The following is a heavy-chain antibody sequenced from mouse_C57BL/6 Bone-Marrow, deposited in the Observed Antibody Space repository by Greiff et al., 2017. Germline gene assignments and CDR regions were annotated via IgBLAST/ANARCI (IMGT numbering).Heavy chain of an antibody. Sequence: EVQLVESEGGLVQPGSSMKLSCTASGFTFSDYYMAWVRQVPEKGLEWVANINYDGSSTYYLDSLKSRFIISRDNAKNILYLQMSSLKSEDTATYYCAREGGYYDYDEKYFDVWGTGTTVTVSS. J-gene: IGHJ1*03. CDR1: GFTFSDYY. D-gene: IGHD2-4*01. CDR2: INYDGSST. CDR3: AREGGYYDYDEKYFDV. V-gene: IGHV5-16*01.